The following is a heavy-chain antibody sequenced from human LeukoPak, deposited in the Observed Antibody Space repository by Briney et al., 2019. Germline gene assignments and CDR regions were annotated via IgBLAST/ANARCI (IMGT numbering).Heavy chain of an antibody. CDR3: ARNLRYFDWLLRTNAFDF. V-gene: IGHV3-21*01. J-gene: IGHJ3*01. CDR2: ISTSSSYI. D-gene: IGHD3-9*01. CDR1: GFTFSSYS. Sequence: GGSLRLSCAASGFTFSSYSMNWVRQAPGKGLEWVSSISTSSSYIHYADSVKGRFTISGDNAKNSLYLQMNSLRAEDTAVYSCARNLRYFDWLLRTNAFDFWGQGTMVTVSS.